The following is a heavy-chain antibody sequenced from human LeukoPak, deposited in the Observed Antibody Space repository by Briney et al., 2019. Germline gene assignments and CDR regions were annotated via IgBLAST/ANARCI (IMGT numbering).Heavy chain of an antibody. Sequence: GGSLRLSCAASGFTVSNNYMSWVRQAPGKGLEWVSVFYSGGSTYYADSVKGRFTISRDNSKNTVFLQMNSLSAEDTAVYYCARSPNWLHGGGYFDLWGRGSLVTVSS. D-gene: IGHD5-24*01. CDR2: FYSGGST. CDR1: GFTVSNNY. V-gene: IGHV3-53*01. J-gene: IGHJ2*01. CDR3: ARSPNWLHGGGYFDL.